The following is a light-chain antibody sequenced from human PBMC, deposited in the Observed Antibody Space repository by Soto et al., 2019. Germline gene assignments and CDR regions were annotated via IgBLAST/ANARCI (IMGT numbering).Light chain of an antibody. V-gene: IGLV2-14*01. CDR1: SSDVGAYNY. Sequence: QSALAQPASVSGSPGQSITISCTATSSDVGAYNYVSWYQQHPGKAPKLMIFEVINRPSGVSNRFSGAKSGHTASLTISGLQAEDEADYYCSSFSSSTTVLVFGGGTKLTVL. CDR3: SSFSSSTTVLV. J-gene: IGLJ3*02. CDR2: EVI.